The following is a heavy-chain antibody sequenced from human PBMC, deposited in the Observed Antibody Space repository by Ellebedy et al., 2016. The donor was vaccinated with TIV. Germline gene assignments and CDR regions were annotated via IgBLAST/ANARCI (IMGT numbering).Heavy chain of an antibody. CDR3: ASKLYGDYSLSHYYYYYGMDV. J-gene: IGHJ6*02. Sequence: SVKVSXXASGGTFSSYAISWVRQAPGQGLEWMGGIIPIFGTANYAQKFQGRVTITADESTSTAYMELSSLRSEDTAVYYCASKLYGDYSLSHYYYYYGMDVWGQGTTVTVSS. CDR1: GGTFSSYA. V-gene: IGHV1-69*13. D-gene: IGHD4-17*01. CDR2: IIPIFGTA.